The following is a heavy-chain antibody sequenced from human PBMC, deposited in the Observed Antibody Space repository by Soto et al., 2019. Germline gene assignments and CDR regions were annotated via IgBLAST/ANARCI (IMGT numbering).Heavy chain of an antibody. CDR2: IYWDDDK. D-gene: IGHD4-17*01. CDR3: AHMGPTTVEFDY. CDR1: GFSLTTSGVG. V-gene: IGHV2-5*02. J-gene: IGHJ4*02. Sequence: QITLKESGPTLVKPTQTLTLTCTFSGFSLTTSGVGVGWVRQPPGKALEWLALIYWDDDKRYSPSLRSRLTITKDTSKNQVVLTMTNMDPVDTATYYCAHMGPTTVEFDYWGQGTLVTVSS.